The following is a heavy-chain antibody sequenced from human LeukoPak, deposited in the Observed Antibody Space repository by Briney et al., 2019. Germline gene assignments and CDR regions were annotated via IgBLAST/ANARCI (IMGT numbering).Heavy chain of an antibody. CDR3: ATTVTTWDYYGMDV. CDR2: INHSGST. J-gene: IGHJ6*02. V-gene: IGHV4-34*01. Sequence: PSETLSLTCAVYGGSFSGYYWSWIRQPPGKGLEWIGEINHSGSTNYNPSLKSRVTISVDTSKNQFSLKLSSVTAADTAVYYCATTVTTWDYYGMDVWGQGTTVTVSS. CDR1: GGSFSGYY. D-gene: IGHD4-17*01.